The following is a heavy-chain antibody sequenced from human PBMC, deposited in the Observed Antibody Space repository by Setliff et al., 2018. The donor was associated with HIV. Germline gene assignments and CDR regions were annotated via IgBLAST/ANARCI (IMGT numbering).Heavy chain of an antibody. CDR3: ARGGEYVDY. D-gene: IGHD4-17*01. J-gene: IGHJ4*02. CDR2: LYGTGGT. Sequence: PAGSLRLSCAASGFTVSSNYMNWVRQAPGQGLEWVSILYGTGGTYYADSVKGRFTNSRDSSKSTLYLQMNSLRAEDTAVEYCARGGEYVDYRGQGTLVTVSS. CDR1: GFTVSSNY. V-gene: IGHV3-53*01.